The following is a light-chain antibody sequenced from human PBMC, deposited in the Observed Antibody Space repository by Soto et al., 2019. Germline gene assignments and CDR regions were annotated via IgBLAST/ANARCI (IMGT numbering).Light chain of an antibody. CDR1: QTVSSRF. J-gene: IGKJ4*01. Sequence: IVLPKSPGTLSLSPGARSPLSCRASQTVSSRFLAWYQQKPGQATRLLIYGALSRATGIPDRFSGSGSGTDFTLTISRLEPEEFALYYCQKYATSPLTVGGGNKVDIK. CDR2: GAL. V-gene: IGKV3-20*01. CDR3: QKYATSPLT.